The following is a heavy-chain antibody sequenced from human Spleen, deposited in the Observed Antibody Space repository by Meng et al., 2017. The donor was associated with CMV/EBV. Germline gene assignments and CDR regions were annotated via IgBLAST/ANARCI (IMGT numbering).Heavy chain of an antibody. Sequence: SVKVSCKASGYTFTSYAISWVRQAPGQGLEWMGGIIPIFGTANYAQKFQGRVTITTDESTSTAYMELSSLRSEDTAVYYCARGMVRGVMTKGAFDIWGQGTMVTVSS. D-gene: IGHD3-10*01. V-gene: IGHV1-69*05. J-gene: IGHJ3*02. CDR1: GYTFTSYA. CDR3: ARGMVRGVMTKGAFDI. CDR2: IIPIFGTA.